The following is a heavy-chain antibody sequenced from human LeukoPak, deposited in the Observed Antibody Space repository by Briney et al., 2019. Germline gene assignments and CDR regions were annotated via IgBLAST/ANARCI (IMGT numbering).Heavy chain of an antibody. CDR1: GFSFSTYY. D-gene: IGHD6-19*01. Sequence: PGGSLRLSCAASGFSFSTYYMGWIRQAPGKGLEWVSYISRGAGTSIYYADSVRGRFFISRDNDKNSLYLQMNSLGAEDTAIYYCYASAVVASDYWGQGTLVTVSS. CDR3: YASAVVASDY. CDR2: ISRGAGTSI. J-gene: IGHJ4*02. V-gene: IGHV3-11*01.